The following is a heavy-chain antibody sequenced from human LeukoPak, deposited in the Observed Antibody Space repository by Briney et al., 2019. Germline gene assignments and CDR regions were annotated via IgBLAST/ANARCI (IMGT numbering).Heavy chain of an antibody. V-gene: IGHV4-38-2*02. CDR3: ATFHRWLVRGFDY. J-gene: IGHJ4*02. CDR1: GYSISSGYY. CDR2: IYHSGST. Sequence: SETLSLTCTVSGYSISSGYYWGWIRQPPGKGLEWIGSIYHSGSTYYNPSLKSRVTISVDTSKNQFSLKLSSVTAADTAVYYCATFHRWLVRGFDYWGQGTLVTVSS. D-gene: IGHD6-19*01.